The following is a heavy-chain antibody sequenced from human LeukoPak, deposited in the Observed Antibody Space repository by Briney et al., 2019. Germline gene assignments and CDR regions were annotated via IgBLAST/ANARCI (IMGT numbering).Heavy chain of an antibody. V-gene: IGHV3-7*03. CDR1: GFTFRKYW. Sequence: GGSLRLSCAASGFTFRKYWMAWVRQAPGQGLEWVATIAANGNDKDYEDALQGRFTISRDNARNSLSLRIDSLRAEDTAQYYCAREVFFQFDNWGQGALVTVSS. J-gene: IGHJ4*02. CDR3: AREVFFQFDN. CDR2: IAANGNDK.